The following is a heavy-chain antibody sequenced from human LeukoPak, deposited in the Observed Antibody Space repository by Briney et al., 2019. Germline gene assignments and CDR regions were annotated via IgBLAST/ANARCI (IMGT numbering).Heavy chain of an antibody. J-gene: IGHJ6*04. CDR3: AELGITMIGGV. V-gene: IGHV3-7*01. Sequence: GGSLRLSCTASGFTFSGAWMTWVRQAPGKGLEWVANIREDGTEKNYVDSVKGRFTISRDNAKNSLFLQMNSLRAEDTAVYYCAELGITMIGGVWGKGTTVTISS. D-gene: IGHD3-10*02. CDR2: IREDGTEK. CDR1: GFTFSGAW.